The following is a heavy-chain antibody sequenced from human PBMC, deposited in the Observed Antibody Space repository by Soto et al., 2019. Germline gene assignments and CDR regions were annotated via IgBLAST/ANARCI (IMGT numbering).Heavy chain of an antibody. V-gene: IGHV1-18*01. Sequence: QVQLVQSGAEVKKPGASVKVSCKASGYTFTSYGISWVRQAPGQGLEWMGWISAYNGNTNYAQKLQGRVTMTTDTSTSTAYMELRSLRSDDTAVYYCARAYYSGSGSYYFYYYNMDVWGQGTTVTVSS. CDR2: ISAYNGNT. J-gene: IGHJ6*02. CDR3: ARAYYSGSGSYYFYYYNMDV. D-gene: IGHD3-10*01. CDR1: GYTFTSYG.